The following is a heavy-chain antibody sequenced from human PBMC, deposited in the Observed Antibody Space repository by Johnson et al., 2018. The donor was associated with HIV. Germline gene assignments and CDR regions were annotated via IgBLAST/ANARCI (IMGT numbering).Heavy chain of an antibody. CDR2: IYNEGTS. J-gene: IGHJ3*02. Sequence: VQLVESGGGLIQPGGSLRLSCVGSGFSVSDNYMNWVRQAPGQGLEWVSIIYNEGTSYYADSVKGRFTTSRDNSKNTVYLQMNSLRAEDTAVYYCARDTVRGELELPDGFDIWGQGTMVTVSS. D-gene: IGHD1-7*01. V-gene: IGHV3-53*01. CDR3: ARDTVRGELELPDGFDI. CDR1: GFSVSDNY.